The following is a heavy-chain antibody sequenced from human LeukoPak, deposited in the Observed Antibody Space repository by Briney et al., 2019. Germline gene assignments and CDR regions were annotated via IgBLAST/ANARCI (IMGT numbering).Heavy chain of an antibody. Sequence: PGGSLRLSCAASGFTFSSYAMHWVRQAPGKGLEWVVVISYDGSNKYYADSVKGRFTISRDNSKNTLYLQMNSLRAEDTAVYYCARTRHPTSGYDFGYWGQGTLVTVSS. CDR3: ARTRHPTSGYDFGY. D-gene: IGHD5-12*01. V-gene: IGHV3-30*04. CDR1: GFTFSSYA. J-gene: IGHJ4*02. CDR2: ISYDGSNK.